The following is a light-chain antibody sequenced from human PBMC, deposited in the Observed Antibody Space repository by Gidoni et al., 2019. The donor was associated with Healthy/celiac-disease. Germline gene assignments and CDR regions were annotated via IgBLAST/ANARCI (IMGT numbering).Light chain of an antibody. J-gene: IGLJ2*01. V-gene: IGLV3-1*01. Sequence: SYELTQPRSVSVSPGQTASITCSGDKLGDKYACWYQQKPGQSPVLVIYQASKRPSGIPERFSGSNSGNTATLTLSGTQAMDEADYYCQAWDSSTVVFGGGTKLTVL. CDR3: QAWDSSTVV. CDR2: QAS. CDR1: KLGDKY.